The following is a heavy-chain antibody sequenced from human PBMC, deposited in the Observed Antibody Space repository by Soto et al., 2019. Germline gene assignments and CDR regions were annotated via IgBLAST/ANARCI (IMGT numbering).Heavy chain of an antibody. J-gene: IGHJ6*02. D-gene: IGHD1-26*01. CDR3: ARSGSYYFAFPWYYYGMDV. CDR1: GYTFTGYY. CDR2: INPNSGGT. Sequence: ASVKVSCKASGYTFTGYYMHWLRQAPGQGLEWMGWINPNSGGTNYAQKFQGRVTMTRDTSISTAYMELSRLRSDDTAVYYCARSGSYYFAFPWYYYGMDVWGQGTTVTVSS. V-gene: IGHV1-2*02.